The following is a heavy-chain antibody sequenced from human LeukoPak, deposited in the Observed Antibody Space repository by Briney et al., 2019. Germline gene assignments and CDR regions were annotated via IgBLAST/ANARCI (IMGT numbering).Heavy chain of an antibody. J-gene: IGHJ6*02. Sequence: PGGSLRLSCAASGFTFSDHYMSWIRQAPGEGLESISYISDSGSTRFYADSVKGRFTISRDNSKNTLYLQMNSLRAEDTAVYYCARARQQLDYYYGMDVWGQGTLVTVSS. CDR3: ARARQQLDYYYGMDV. CDR2: ISDSGSTR. CDR1: GFTFSDHY. V-gene: IGHV3-11*04. D-gene: IGHD6-13*01.